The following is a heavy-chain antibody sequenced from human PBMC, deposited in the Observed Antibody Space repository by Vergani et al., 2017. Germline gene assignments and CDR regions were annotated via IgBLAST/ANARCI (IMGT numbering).Heavy chain of an antibody. Sequence: QVQLQESGPGLVKPSETLSLTCTVSGGSISSYYWSWIRQPPGKGLEWIGYIYYSGSTNYNPSLKSRFTISVDTSKNQFSLKLSSVTAADTAVYYCASLSGSYSGVWFDPWGQGTLVTVSS. J-gene: IGHJ5*02. D-gene: IGHD1-26*01. CDR2: IYYSGST. CDR3: ASLSGSYSGVWFDP. CDR1: GGSISSYY. V-gene: IGHV4-59*01.